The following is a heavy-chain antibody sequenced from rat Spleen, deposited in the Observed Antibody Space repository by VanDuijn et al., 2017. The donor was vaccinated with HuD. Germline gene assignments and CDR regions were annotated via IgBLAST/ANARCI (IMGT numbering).Heavy chain of an antibody. CDR1: GFTFSDYY. Sequence: EVQLVESDGGLVQPGRSLKLSCAASGFTFSDYYMAWVRQAPTKGLEWVATISYDGSSTYYRDSVKGRFTISRDNAKSTLYLQMDSLRSEDTATYYCARRYYDGSYYFHYFDYWGQGVMVTVSS. D-gene: IGHD1-12*02. CDR2: ISYDGSST. J-gene: IGHJ2*01. CDR3: ARRYYDGSYYFHYFDY. V-gene: IGHV5-29*01.